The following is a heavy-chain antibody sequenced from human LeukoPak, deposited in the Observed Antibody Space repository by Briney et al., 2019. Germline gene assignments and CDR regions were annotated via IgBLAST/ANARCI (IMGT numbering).Heavy chain of an antibody. CDR3: ASTGYSSSWYFDY. J-gene: IGHJ4*02. CDR1: GGSISSYY. V-gene: IGHV4-59*08. D-gene: IGHD6-13*01. Sequence: PSETLSLTCTVSGGSISSYYWSWTRQPPGKGLEWIGYIYYSGSTNYNPSLKSRVTISVDTSKNQFSLKLSSVTAADTAVYYCASTGYSSSWYFDYWGQGTLVTVSS. CDR2: IYYSGST.